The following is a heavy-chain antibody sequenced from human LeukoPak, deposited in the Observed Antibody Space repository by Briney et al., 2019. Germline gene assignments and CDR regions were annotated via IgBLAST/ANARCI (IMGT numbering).Heavy chain of an antibody. V-gene: IGHV1-2*02. CDR2: ISPNSGGT. D-gene: IGHD3-10*01. J-gene: IGHJ4*02. CDR3: AREAANMVRGVMGK. CDR1: GFTFSGYY. Sequence: ASVKVSCKASGFTFSGYYMHWVRQAPGQGLEWMAWISPNSGGTNYVQKFQGRVTVTRDTSISTDYMEISGLTSDDTALYYCAREAANMVRGVMGKWGQGTLVTVSS.